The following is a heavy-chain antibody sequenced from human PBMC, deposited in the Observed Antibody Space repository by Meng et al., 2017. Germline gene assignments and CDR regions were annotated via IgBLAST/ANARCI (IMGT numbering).Heavy chain of an antibody. CDR1: GGTFSSYT. CDR2: IIPILGIA. CDR3: AIIYCSGGSCSPDFDY. D-gene: IGHD2-15*01. J-gene: IGHJ4*02. V-gene: IGHV1-69*02. Sequence: QVQLVQSGAEVKKPGSSVKVSCKASGGTFSSYTISWVRQAPGQGLEWMGRIIPILGIANYAQKFQGRVTITADKSTSTAYMELSSLRSEDTAVYYCAIIYCSGGSCSPDFDYWGQGTLVTVSS.